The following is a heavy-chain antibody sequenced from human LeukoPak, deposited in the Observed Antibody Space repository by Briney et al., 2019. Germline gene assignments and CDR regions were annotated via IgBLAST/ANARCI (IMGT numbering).Heavy chain of an antibody. CDR1: GYTFTSYA. J-gene: IGHJ4*02. V-gene: IGHV7-4-1*02. CDR3: ARANYDILTGYLGFDY. Sequence: ASVKVSCKASGYTFTSYAMHWVRQAPGQGLEWMGWINTNTGNPTYAQGFTGRFVFSLDTSVSTAYLQISSLKAEDTAVYYCARANYDILTGYLGFDYWGQGTLVTVSS. D-gene: IGHD3-9*01. CDR2: INTNTGNP.